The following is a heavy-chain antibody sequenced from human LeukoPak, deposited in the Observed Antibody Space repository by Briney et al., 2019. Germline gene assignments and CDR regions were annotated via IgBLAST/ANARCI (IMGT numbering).Heavy chain of an antibody. D-gene: IGHD3-22*01. Sequence: PSETLSLTCTVSGGSISSSSYYWGWIRQPPGKGLEWIGSIYHSGSTYYNPSLKSRVTISVDTSKNQFSLKLSSVTAADTAVYYCARGGQERVYYYDSSGYYFDYWGQGTLVTVSS. J-gene: IGHJ4*02. CDR1: GGSISSSSYY. CDR2: IYHSGST. V-gene: IGHV4-39*07. CDR3: ARGGQERVYYYDSSGYYFDY.